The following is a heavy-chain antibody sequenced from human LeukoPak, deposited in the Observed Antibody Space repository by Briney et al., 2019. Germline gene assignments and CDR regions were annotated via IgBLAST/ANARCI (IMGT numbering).Heavy chain of an antibody. CDR1: GDTFSSYA. CDR3: AREDREMATIGYYYYYMDV. J-gene: IGHJ6*03. Sequence: ASVKVSCKASGDTFSSYAISWVRQAPGQGLEWMGGINPNSGGTNYAQKFQGRVTMTRDTSISTAYMELSRLRSDDTAVYYCAREDREMATIGYYYYYMDVWGKGTTVTVSS. CDR2: INPNSGGT. D-gene: IGHD5-24*01. V-gene: IGHV1-2*02.